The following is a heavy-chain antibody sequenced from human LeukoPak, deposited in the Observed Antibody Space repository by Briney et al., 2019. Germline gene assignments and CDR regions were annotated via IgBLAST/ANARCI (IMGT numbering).Heavy chain of an antibody. CDR1: GGSISSGGYY. CDR3: ARDRDYDYIWGTYRVFDY. CDR2: IYYSGST. J-gene: IGHJ4*02. V-gene: IGHV4-31*03. D-gene: IGHD3-16*02. Sequence: SQTLSLTCTVSGGSISSGGYYWSWIRRHPGKGLEWIGYIYYSGSTYYNPSLKSRVTISVDTSKNQFSLKLSSVTAADTAVYYCARDRDYDYIWGTYRVFDYWGQGTLVIVSS.